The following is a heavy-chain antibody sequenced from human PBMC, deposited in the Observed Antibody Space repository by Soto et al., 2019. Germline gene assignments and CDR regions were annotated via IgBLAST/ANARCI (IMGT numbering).Heavy chain of an antibody. CDR1: GFTFSGSA. V-gene: IGHV3-73*01. Sequence: EVQLVESGGGLVQPGGSLKLSCAASGFTFSGSAMHWVRQASGKGLEWVGRIRSKANSYATAYAASVKGRFTISRDDSKNTAYLQMNSLNTEDTAVYYCTRPVGDYGGTYYFDYWGQGTLVTVSS. J-gene: IGHJ4*02. CDR2: IRSKANSYAT. CDR3: TRPVGDYGGTYYFDY. D-gene: IGHD4-17*01.